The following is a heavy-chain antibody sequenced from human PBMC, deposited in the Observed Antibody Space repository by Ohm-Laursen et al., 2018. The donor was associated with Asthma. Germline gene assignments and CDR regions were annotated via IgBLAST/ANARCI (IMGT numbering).Heavy chain of an antibody. V-gene: IGHV1-2*04. CDR2: INPNSGGT. D-gene: IGHD3-22*01. J-gene: IGHJ6*02. Sequence: SSVTVSCKASGYTFTGYYMHWVRQAPGPGLEWMGWINPNSGGTNYAQKFQGWVTMTRDTSISTAYMELSRLRSDDTAVYYCARDGYHDSSGYYFYGMDVWGQGTTVTVSS. CDR3: ARDGYHDSSGYYFYGMDV. CDR1: GYTFTGYY.